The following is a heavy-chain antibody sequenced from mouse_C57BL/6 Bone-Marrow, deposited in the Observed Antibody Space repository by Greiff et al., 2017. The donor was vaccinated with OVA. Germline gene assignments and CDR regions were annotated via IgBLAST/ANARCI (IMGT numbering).Heavy chain of an antibody. CDR3: ARDFPTITTVVATSGEFDY. D-gene: IGHD1-1*01. CDR1: GFTFSSYA. V-gene: IGHV5-4*01. CDR2: ISDGGSYT. Sequence: EVQLQESGGGLVKPGGSLKLSCAASGFTFSSYAMSWVRQTPEKRLEWVATISDGGSYTYYPDNVKGRFTISRDNAKNNLYLQMSHLKSEDTAMYYCARDFPTITTVVATSGEFDYWGQGTTLTVSS. J-gene: IGHJ2*01.